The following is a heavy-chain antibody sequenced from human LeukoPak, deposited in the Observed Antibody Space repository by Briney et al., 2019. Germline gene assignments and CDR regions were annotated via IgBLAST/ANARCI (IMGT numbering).Heavy chain of an antibody. D-gene: IGHD4-11*01. CDR1: GFTFSSYW. CDR3: ARGATVTTHYYYYGMDV. CDR2: IKQDGSEK. V-gene: IGHV3-7*04. Sequence: GGSLRLSCAASGFTFSSYWMSWVRQAPGKGLEWVANIKQDGSEKYYVDSVKGRFTISRDNAKNSLYLQMNSLRAEDTAVYYCARGATVTTHYYYYGMDVWGQGTTVTVSS. J-gene: IGHJ6*02.